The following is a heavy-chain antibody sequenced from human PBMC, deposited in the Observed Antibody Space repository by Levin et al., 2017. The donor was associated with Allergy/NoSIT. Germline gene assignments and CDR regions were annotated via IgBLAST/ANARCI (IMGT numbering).Heavy chain of an antibody. D-gene: IGHD2-15*01. CDR3: ARFPSHCSGGSCYHY. CDR2: INPNSGGT. V-gene: IGHV1-2*02. Sequence: GESLKISCKASGYTFTGYYMHWVRQAPGQGLEWMGWINPNSGGTNYAQKFQGRVTMTRDTSISTAYMELSRLRSDDTAVYYCARFPSHCSGGSCYHYWGQGTLVTVSS. J-gene: IGHJ4*02. CDR1: GYTFTGYY.